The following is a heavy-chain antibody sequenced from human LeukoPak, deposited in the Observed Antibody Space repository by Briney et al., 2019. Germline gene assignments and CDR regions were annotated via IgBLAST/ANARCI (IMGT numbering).Heavy chain of an antibody. CDR2: IKSKTDGETT. J-gene: IGHJ4*02. CDR3: ATPPGYYDMSPFDF. Sequence: GGSLRLSCAASGFIFSNAWMTWVRQAPGKGLEWIGHIKSKTDGETTDYAAPVKGRFTISRDDSKNTLYLQMNSLKIEDTAVYYCATPPGYYDMSPFDFWGPGTLVTVSS. V-gene: IGHV3-15*01. CDR1: GFIFSNAW. D-gene: IGHD3-22*01.